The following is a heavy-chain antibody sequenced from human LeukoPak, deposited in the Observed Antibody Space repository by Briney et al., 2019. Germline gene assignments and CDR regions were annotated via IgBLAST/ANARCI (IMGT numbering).Heavy chain of an antibody. Sequence: PSETLSLTCTVSGGSISSYYWSWIRQPPGKGLEWIGYISYSGNTNYNPSLKSRVTISVDTSKNQFSLRLSPVTAADTAVYYCARHTTYFDILAGYSPFWYFDLWGRGTLVTVSS. J-gene: IGHJ2*01. CDR2: ISYSGNT. CDR3: ARHTTYFDILAGYSPFWYFDL. D-gene: IGHD3-9*01. V-gene: IGHV4-59*01. CDR1: GGSISSYY.